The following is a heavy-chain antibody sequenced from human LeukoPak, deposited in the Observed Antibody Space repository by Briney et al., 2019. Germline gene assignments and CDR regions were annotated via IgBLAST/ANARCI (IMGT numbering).Heavy chain of an antibody. CDR1: GFTFSSHA. D-gene: IGHD3-10*01. V-gene: IGHV3-30*04. J-gene: IGHJ4*02. CDR3: ARDGAIYGSGSYSFYFDY. CDR2: ISYDGSNK. Sequence: GRSLRLSCAASGFTFSSHAMHWVRQAPGKGLEWVAVISYDGSNKYYADSVKGRFTISRDNSKNTLYLQMNSLRAEDTAVYYCARDGAIYGSGSYSFYFDYWGQGTLVTVSS.